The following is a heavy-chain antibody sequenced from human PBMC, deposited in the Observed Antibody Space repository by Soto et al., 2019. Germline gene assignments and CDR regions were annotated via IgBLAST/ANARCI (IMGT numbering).Heavy chain of an antibody. Sequence: QVQLVQSGAEVKKPGASVKVSCKASEDTFTRYVIHWVRQAPGQRLEWMGWINAGNGNTKYSQNFQGRVTITRDASASTAYMELSSLRSQDTAVYHCATSTIDPSTWKQCFYGMDVWGQASTVTVSS. CDR2: INAGNGNT. V-gene: IGHV1-3*01. CDR1: EDTFTRYV. CDR3: ATSTIDPSTWKQCFYGMDV. D-gene: IGHD6-13*01. J-gene: IGHJ6*02.